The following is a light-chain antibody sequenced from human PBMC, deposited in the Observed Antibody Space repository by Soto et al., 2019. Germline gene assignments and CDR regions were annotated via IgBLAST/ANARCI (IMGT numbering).Light chain of an antibody. Sequence: QSVLTQPRSVSGSPGQSVTISCTGTSSDVGGYDYVSWYQQHPGRAPKVMIYDVSKRPSGVPNRFSGSKSGNTASLTISGLQTEDEADYDCCSYAGGNTLIFGGGTQLTVL. V-gene: IGLV2-11*01. J-gene: IGLJ2*01. CDR2: DVS. CDR3: CSYAGGNTLI. CDR1: SSDVGGYDY.